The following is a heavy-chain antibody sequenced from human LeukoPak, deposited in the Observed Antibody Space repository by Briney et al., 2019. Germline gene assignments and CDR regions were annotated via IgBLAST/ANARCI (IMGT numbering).Heavy chain of an antibody. D-gene: IGHD3-9*01. CDR1: GFTFSSYW. J-gene: IGHJ5*02. Sequence: GGSLRLSCAASGFTFSSYWMSWVRQAPGKGLEWVANIKQDGSEKYYVDSVKGRFTIFRDNAKNSPYLQMNSLRAEDTAVYYCARDLPNYDILTGYRWFDPWGQGTLVTVSS. V-gene: IGHV3-7*03. CDR2: IKQDGSEK. CDR3: ARDLPNYDILTGYRWFDP.